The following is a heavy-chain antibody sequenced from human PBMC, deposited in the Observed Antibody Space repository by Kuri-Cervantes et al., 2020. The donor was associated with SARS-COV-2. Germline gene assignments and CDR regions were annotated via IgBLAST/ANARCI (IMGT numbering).Heavy chain of an antibody. CDR2: IYHSGST. CDR1: GGSISSGSYY. D-gene: IGHD3-3*01. V-gene: IGHV4-39*07. Sequence: GSLRLSCTVSGGSISSGSYYWSWIRQPPGKGLEWIGSIYHSGSTYYNPSLKSRVTISVDTSKNQFSLKLSSVTAADTAVYYCARRNLRFLAGGYYFDYWGQGTLVTVSS. CDR3: ARRNLRFLAGGYYFDY. J-gene: IGHJ4*02.